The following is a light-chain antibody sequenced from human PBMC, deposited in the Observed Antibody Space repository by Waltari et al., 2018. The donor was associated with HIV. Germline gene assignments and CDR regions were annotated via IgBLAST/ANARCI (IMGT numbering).Light chain of an antibody. Sequence: QPGLTQPPSVSKGLRQTATLTCTGNSDNVGNQGATWLQQHQGHPPKLLFYRDNKRPSGISERFSASRSGNTASLTITGLQPEDEADYICSAWDRSLSAVVFGGGTTLIVL. CDR3: SAWDRSLSAVV. J-gene: IGLJ2*01. V-gene: IGLV10-54*04. CDR2: RDN. CDR1: SDNVGNQG.